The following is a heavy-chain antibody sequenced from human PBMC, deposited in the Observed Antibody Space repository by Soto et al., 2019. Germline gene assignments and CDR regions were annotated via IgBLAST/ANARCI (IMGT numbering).Heavy chain of an antibody. V-gene: IGHV1-3*01. Sequence: GPSVKVSCKPSGYTFTAYAMHWVRQPPGQGLDGLGWINAGNGNTKYSQKFQGRVTITRDTSASTPYMELSTLRSEDTAGYYCASGDHDYSNSGWFDPWGQGTLVTVSS. CDR3: ASGDHDYSNSGWFDP. J-gene: IGHJ5*02. CDR1: GYTFTAYA. D-gene: IGHD4-4*01. CDR2: INAGNGNT.